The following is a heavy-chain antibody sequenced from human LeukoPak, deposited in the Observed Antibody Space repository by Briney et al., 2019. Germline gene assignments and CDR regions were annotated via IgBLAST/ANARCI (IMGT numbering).Heavy chain of an antibody. Sequence: GGSLRLSCAASGFTFSSYAMSWVRQAPGKGLEWVSAISGSGGCTYYADSVKGRFTISRDNSKNTLYLQLNSLRAEDTAVYYCAKDNGPRLYCSGGSCYLTFDYWGQGTLVTVSS. CDR3: AKDNGPRLYCSGGSCYLTFDY. CDR1: GFTFSSYA. D-gene: IGHD2-15*01. J-gene: IGHJ4*02. CDR2: ISGSGGCT. V-gene: IGHV3-23*01.